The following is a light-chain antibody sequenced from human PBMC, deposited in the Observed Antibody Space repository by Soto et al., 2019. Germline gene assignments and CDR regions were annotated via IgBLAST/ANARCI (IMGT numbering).Light chain of an antibody. CDR3: QHSYSLPWT. J-gene: IGKJ1*01. CDR2: AAS. CDR1: QSVTTY. Sequence: DIQMTQSPSSLSASVEDRVTITCRASQSVTTYLNWYQQKPGQAPKLLIYAASSLQRGVPSRFSGSGSGTDFTLTISSLQPEDFATYYCQHSYSLPWTFGQGTNVEIK. V-gene: IGKV1-39*01.